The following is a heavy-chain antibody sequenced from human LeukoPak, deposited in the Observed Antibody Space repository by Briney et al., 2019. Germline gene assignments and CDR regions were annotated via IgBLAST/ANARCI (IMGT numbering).Heavy chain of an antibody. CDR2: IYPGDSDT. D-gene: IGHD4-11*01. V-gene: IGHV5-51*01. J-gene: IGHJ4*02. CDR1: GYSFTNYW. Sequence: GESLKISCKASGYSFTNYWIGWVRQMPGNGLEWMGIIYPGDSDTRYSPSFQGQVTIPADKSITTGYLQWSSLKASDTAMYYCARAPTSVSNPYYFDYWGQGALVTVSS. CDR3: ARAPTSVSNPYYFDY.